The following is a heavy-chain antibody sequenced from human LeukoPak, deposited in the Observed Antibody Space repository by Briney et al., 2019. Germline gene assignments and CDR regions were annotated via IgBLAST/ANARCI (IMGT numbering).Heavy chain of an antibody. CDR1: GGSISSGGYY. Sequence: PSETLSLTCTVSGGSISSGGYYWSWIRQHPGKGLEWIGYIYYSGSAYYNPSLKSRVTISVDTSKNQFSLKLNSVTAADTAVYYCATNYLDAFDIWGQGTMVTVSS. CDR3: ATNYLDAFDI. CDR2: IYYSGSA. V-gene: IGHV4-31*03. D-gene: IGHD5-24*01. J-gene: IGHJ3*02.